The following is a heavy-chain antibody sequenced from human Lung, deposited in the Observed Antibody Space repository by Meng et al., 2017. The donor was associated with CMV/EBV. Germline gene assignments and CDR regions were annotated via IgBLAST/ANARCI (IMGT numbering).Heavy chain of an antibody. CDR2: ISSSSSYT. Sequence: GELVEVGGGLVKPGGSLRLSCAASGFTFSDYYMSWIRQAPGKGLEWVSYISSSSSYTNYADSVKGRFTISRDNAKNSLYLQMNSLRAEDTAVYYCARAGVGTGSSGVYWGQGTLVTVSS. CDR3: ARAGVGTGSSGVY. CDR1: GFTFSDYY. V-gene: IGHV3-11*06. J-gene: IGHJ4*02. D-gene: IGHD1-26*01.